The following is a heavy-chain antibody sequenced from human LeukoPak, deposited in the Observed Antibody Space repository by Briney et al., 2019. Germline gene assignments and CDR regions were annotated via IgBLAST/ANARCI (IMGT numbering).Heavy chain of an antibody. V-gene: IGHV6-1*01. J-gene: IGHJ6*02. D-gene: IGHD2-8*01. CDR3: VRDQRDTNLYYYGMHA. Sequence: SQTLSHTCAISGDSVSRAGTAWSWIRQSPSRGLEWLGRTYYRSKWYNDYAVSVKSRISINPDTSKNQFSLQLNSVTPEDTAVYYCVRDQRDTNLYYYGMHAWGQGTTVTVSS. CDR2: TYYRSKWYN. CDR1: GDSVSRAGTA.